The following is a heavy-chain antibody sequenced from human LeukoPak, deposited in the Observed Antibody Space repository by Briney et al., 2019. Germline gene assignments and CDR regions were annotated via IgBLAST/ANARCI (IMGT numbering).Heavy chain of an antibody. CDR3: ARQPDYGDYVDWYFDL. Sequence: GGTLRLSCAASGVRFISYCMTWVRQAPGQGLERVANIKQDGSEKYYVDSVQAGFTISRDNANSSVYLPMNTLRAEDTAVYYCARQPDYGDYVDWYFDLWGRGTLVTVSS. D-gene: IGHD4-17*01. J-gene: IGHJ2*01. V-gene: IGHV3-7*03. CDR2: IKQDGSEK. CDR1: GVRFISYC.